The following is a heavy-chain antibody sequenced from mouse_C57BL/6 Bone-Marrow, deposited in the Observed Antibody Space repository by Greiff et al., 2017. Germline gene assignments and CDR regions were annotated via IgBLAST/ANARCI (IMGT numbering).Heavy chain of an antibody. Sequence: VQLQQSGAELARPGASVKLSCKASGYTFPRYGLSWGKQRTGQGLKWIGEIYPRGGNTYYNEKFKGKATLPADKSSSTAYMGLRSLTSEDTAVYFCAKLAYYFDYWGQGTTLTVSA. CDR1: GYTFPRYG. CDR3: AKLAYYFDY. J-gene: IGHJ2*01. CDR2: IYPRGGNT. D-gene: IGHD4-1*01. V-gene: IGHV1-81*01.